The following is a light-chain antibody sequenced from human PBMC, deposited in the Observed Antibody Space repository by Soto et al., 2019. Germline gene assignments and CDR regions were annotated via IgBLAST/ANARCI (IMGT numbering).Light chain of an antibody. CDR1: QSVDSY. V-gene: IGKV3-11*01. CDR2: GAS. Sequence: VVTQSPASLYLSPGERATLSCRASQSVDSYLGWYQQKPGQAPSLHIFGASSRTTGIPARFSGSGSGTHFTLTINSLEPQDFAVYYWQQRSSWPITFGQGTRLEIK. J-gene: IGKJ5*01. CDR3: QQRSSWPIT.